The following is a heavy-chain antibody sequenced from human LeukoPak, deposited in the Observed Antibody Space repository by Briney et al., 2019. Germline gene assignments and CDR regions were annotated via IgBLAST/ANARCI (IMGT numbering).Heavy chain of an antibody. CDR1: GGSFSGYY. CDR3: AAIVVVPAANDAFDI. Sequence: SETLSLTCAVYGGSFSGYYWSWIRQPPGKGLEWIGEINHSGSTNYNPSLKSRVTISVDTSKNQFSLKLSSVTAADTAVYYCAAIVVVPAANDAFDIWGQGTMVTVSS. J-gene: IGHJ3*02. CDR2: INHSGST. V-gene: IGHV4-34*01. D-gene: IGHD2-2*01.